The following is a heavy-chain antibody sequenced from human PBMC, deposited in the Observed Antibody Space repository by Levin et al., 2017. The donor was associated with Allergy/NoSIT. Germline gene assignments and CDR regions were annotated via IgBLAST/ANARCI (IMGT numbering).Heavy chain of an antibody. Sequence: AGGSLRLSCAASGFTFSTYAMSWVRQAPGKGLEWVSTFTGSGGRTNYADSVKGRFTISRDNSKNTLFLQMNSLRAEDTAVYYCARSKPSYYYDSTGYSFDYWGQGTLVTVSS. V-gene: IGHV3-23*01. CDR2: FTGSGGRT. CDR3: ARSKPSYYYDSTGYSFDY. CDR1: GFTFSTYA. D-gene: IGHD3-22*01. J-gene: IGHJ4*02.